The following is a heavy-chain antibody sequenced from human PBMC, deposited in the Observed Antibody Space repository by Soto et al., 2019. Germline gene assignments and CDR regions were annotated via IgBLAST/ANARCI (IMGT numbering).Heavy chain of an antibody. D-gene: IGHD6-13*01. V-gene: IGHV3-30-3*01. Sequence: GGSLRLSCAASGFTFSSYAMHWVRQAPGKGLEWVAVISYDGSNKYYADSVKGRFTISRDNSKNTLYLQMNSLRAEDTAVYYCARDGQKYSSSFSSYYGMDVWGQGTTVTVSS. CDR2: ISYDGSNK. CDR1: GFTFSSYA. J-gene: IGHJ6*02. CDR3: ARDGQKYSSSFSSYYGMDV.